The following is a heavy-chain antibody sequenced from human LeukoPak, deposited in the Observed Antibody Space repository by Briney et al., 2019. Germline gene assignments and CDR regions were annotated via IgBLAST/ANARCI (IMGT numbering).Heavy chain of an antibody. J-gene: IGHJ4*02. D-gene: IGHD6-13*01. CDR1: DDSITIYY. CDR3: ARLVSLVPY. V-gene: IGHV4-59*01. Sequence: SSETLSLTCTVSDDSITIYYWTWIRQPPGKGLEWIGYIDHTGSTNYNPSLNSRVTISRDTSKNHFSLELSSVTAADTAVYYCARLVSLVPYWGQGTLVTVSS. CDR2: IDHTGST.